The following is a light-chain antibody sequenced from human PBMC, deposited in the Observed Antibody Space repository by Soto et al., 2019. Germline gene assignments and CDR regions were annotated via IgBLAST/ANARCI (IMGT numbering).Light chain of an antibody. CDR2: DAS. CDR3: QQRSGWYT. CDR1: QSVSTY. J-gene: IGKJ2*01. Sequence: DIVLTQSPATLSVSPGERATLACRASQSVSTYLAWYQQRPGQAPRLLIYDASNRATGIPARFSGSGSGTDFTLTISSLEPEDFAIYYCQQRSGWYTFGQGTKVDIK. V-gene: IGKV3-11*01.